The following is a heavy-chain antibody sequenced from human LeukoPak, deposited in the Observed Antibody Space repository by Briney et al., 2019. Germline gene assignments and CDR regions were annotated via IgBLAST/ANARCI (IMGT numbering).Heavy chain of an antibody. J-gene: IGHJ4*02. CDR3: ATRSLGSYYSD. V-gene: IGHV3-48*03. D-gene: IGHD3-10*01. Sequence: GGSLRLSCAASGFTFSRYEMNWLRQAPGKGLEWVSYISSSGSTIYYADSVKGRFTISRDNAKNSLYLQMNSLRAEDTAVYYCATRSLGSYYSDWGQGTLVTVSS. CDR2: ISSSGSTI. CDR1: GFTFSRYE.